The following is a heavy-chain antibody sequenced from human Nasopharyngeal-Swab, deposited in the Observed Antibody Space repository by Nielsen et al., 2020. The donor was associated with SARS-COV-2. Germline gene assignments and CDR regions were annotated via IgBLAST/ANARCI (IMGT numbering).Heavy chain of an antibody. V-gene: IGHV4-38-2*02. D-gene: IGHD5-18*01. Sequence: SETLSLTCTVSGYSISSGYYWAWIRQPPGKGLEWIGSIYHGGSTYYTPSPESRVTISVDTSNNHFSLKLTSVTAADTAVYYCARELSNTPKYNWFDPWGQGTLVTVSS. CDR1: GYSISSGYY. CDR2: IYHGGST. J-gene: IGHJ5*02. CDR3: ARELSNTPKYNWFDP.